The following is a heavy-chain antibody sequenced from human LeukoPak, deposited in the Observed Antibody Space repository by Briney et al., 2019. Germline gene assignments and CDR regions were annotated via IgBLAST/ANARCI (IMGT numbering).Heavy chain of an antibody. CDR1: GGSISTSSYY. J-gene: IGHJ5*02. V-gene: IGHV4-39*07. Sequence: KPSETLSLTCTVSGGSISTSSYYWGWIRQPPGKGLQWIGSIYYNGSTNYNPSLKSRVTISVDTSKNQFSLKLSSVTAADTAVYYCARVGNPLVTVFAWFDPWGQGTLVTVSS. D-gene: IGHD3-3*01. CDR2: IYYNGST. CDR3: ARVGNPLVTVFAWFDP.